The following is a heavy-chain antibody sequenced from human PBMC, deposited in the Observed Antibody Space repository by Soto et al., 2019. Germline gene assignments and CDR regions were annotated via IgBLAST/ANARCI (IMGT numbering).Heavy chain of an antibody. Sequence: QVQLQESGPGLVKPSETLSLTCTVSGGSISSYYWSWIRQPPGKGLEWIGYIYYSGSTNYNPSLKSRVTISVDTSKNQFSLKLSSVTAADTDVYYCARGNWNDVAYYYGMDVWGQGTTVTVSS. CDR1: GGSISSYY. CDR2: IYYSGST. D-gene: IGHD1-1*01. CDR3: ARGNWNDVAYYYGMDV. J-gene: IGHJ6*02. V-gene: IGHV4-59*01.